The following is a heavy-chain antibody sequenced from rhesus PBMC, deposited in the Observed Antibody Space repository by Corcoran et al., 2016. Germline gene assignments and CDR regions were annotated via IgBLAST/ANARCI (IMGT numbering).Heavy chain of an antibody. J-gene: IGHJ4*01. CDR2: ISYDESKK. D-gene: IGHD6S26*01. CDR3: AEGLIAAADPGGYFDY. V-gene: IGHV3-54*02. CDR1: GFPFSSYG. Sequence: EVQLVESGGGLVQPGGSLRLSCAASGFPFSSYGMHWVRQAPGKGLGWVAVISYDESKKYSPDSVKDRFNSSRDNSKKMLYLQMNNLKLEDTAVYYCAEGLIAAADPGGYFDYWGQGVLVTVSS.